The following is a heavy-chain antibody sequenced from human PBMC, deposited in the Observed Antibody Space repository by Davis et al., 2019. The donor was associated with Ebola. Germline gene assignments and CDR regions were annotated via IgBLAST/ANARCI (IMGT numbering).Heavy chain of an antibody. D-gene: IGHD6-13*01. CDR1: GYTFTSYY. V-gene: IGHV1-46*01. Sequence: ASVKVSCKASGYTFTSYYMHWVRQAPGQGLEWMGIINPSGGSTSYAQKFQGRVTMTRDTSTSTVYMELSSLRSEDTAVYYCARSVAAAAGTWSRSSNSHFDYWGQGTLVTVSS. CDR3: ARSVAAAAGTWSRSSNSHFDY. CDR2: INPSGGST. J-gene: IGHJ4*02.